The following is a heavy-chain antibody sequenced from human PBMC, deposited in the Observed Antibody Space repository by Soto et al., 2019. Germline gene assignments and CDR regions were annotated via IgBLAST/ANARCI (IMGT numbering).Heavy chain of an antibody. CDR2: ISSNSDTI. J-gene: IGHJ4*02. D-gene: IGHD4-17*01. CDR1: GFTADDYA. CDR3: AKDMKWGGMTTIHYFDS. V-gene: IGHV3-9*02. Sequence: EVQLVESGGGLVQPGRSLRLSCVASGFTADDYAMHWVRQAPGKGLEWVSGISSNSDTIDYADSVKGRFTISRDNAKTSLFLQINSLRPEDTALYYCAKDMKWGGMTTIHYFDSWGQGTLVTVSS.